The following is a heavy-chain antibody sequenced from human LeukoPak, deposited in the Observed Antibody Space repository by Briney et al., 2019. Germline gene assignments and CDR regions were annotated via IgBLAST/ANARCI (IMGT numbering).Heavy chain of an antibody. V-gene: IGHV1-8*01. CDR2: MSPNSGDT. CDR3: ARGPRGGDGLYYFDF. Sequence: ASVKVSCKASGYTFTSYDFNWVRQATGQRPEWMGWMSPNSGDTGYAQKFQDRVTMTRNTSISTAYMELSSLRSEDAAVYYCARGPRGGDGLYYFDFWGQGTLVTVSS. J-gene: IGHJ4*02. CDR1: GYTFTSYD. D-gene: IGHD2-21*02.